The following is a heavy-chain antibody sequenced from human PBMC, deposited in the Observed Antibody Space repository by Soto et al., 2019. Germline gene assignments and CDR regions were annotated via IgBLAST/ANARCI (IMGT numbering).Heavy chain of an antibody. D-gene: IGHD6-13*01. CDR1: GFTFSDYA. CDR3: AKQRVGSSWYRDFDL. Sequence: EGQLLESGGGLVQPGGSLRLSCAASGFTFSDYAMSWVRQGPGKELEWASGISGVGGSTYYPDSVKGRFTISRDNSKNTVYLQMNNLTAGDTAVSFCAKQRVGSSWYRDFDLWGQGTLVTVSS. V-gene: IGHV3-23*01. CDR2: ISGVGGST. J-gene: IGHJ4*02.